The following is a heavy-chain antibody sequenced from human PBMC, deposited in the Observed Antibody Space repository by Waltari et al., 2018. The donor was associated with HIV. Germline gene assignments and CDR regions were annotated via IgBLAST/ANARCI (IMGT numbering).Heavy chain of an antibody. J-gene: IGHJ4*02. CDR3: ARRQQLTD. CDR1: GFTFSSSW. V-gene: IGHV3-7*01. D-gene: IGHD6-13*01. Sequence: EVRLVESGGGLVQPGGSLRLSCAASGFTFSSSWMTWVRQAPGKGRGGVANIKENGREIRYVDSGKGRFTIARDNAKNSLYLQMNSLRAEDTAVYYCARRQQLTDWGQGTLVTVSS. CDR2: IKENGREI.